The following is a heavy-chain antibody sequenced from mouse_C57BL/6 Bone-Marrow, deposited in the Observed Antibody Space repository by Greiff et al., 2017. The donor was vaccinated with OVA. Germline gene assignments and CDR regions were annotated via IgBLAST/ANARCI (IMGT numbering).Heavy chain of an antibody. CDR1: GYAFTNYF. CDR2: INPGSGGT. Sequence: QVQLQQSGAELVRPGTSVKVSCKASGYAFTNYFIEWVKQRPGQGLEWIGVINPGSGGTYYNEKFKGKATLTADRSSSTAYMQLSTLTSEDSAVFVGEGDVLYAMDDWGQGTAVTVSS. J-gene: IGHJ4*01. CDR3: EGDVLYAMDD. D-gene: IGHD3-3*01. V-gene: IGHV1-54*01.